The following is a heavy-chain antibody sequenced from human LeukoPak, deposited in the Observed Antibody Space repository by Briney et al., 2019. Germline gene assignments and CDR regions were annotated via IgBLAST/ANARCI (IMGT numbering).Heavy chain of an antibody. CDR2: IKQDGSEK. Sequence: GGSLRLSCAASGFTFSSYWMSWVRQAPGKGLEWVANIKQDGSEKYYVDSVKGRFTISRDNAKNSLYLQMNSLRAEDTAVYYCARDHRYDTLTGYPYYFDYWGQGTLVTVSS. J-gene: IGHJ4*02. CDR3: ARDHRYDTLTGYPYYFDY. D-gene: IGHD3-9*01. CDR1: GFTFSSYW. V-gene: IGHV3-7*03.